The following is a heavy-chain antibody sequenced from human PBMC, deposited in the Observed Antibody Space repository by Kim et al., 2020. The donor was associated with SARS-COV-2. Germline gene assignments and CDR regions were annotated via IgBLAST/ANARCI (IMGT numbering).Heavy chain of an antibody. V-gene: IGHV1-2*02. J-gene: IGHJ4*02. D-gene: IGHD5-18*01. Sequence: ASVKVSCKASGYTFTGYYMHWVRQAPGQGLEWMGWINPNSGGTNYAQKFQGRVTMTRDTSISTAYMELSRLRSDDTAVYYCATYTAMVPYYFDYWGPGTLVTVSS. CDR3: ATYTAMVPYYFDY. CDR1: GYTFTGYY. CDR2: INPNSGGT.